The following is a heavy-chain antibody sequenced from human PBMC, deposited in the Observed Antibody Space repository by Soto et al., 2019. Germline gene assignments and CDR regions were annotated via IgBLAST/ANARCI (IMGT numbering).Heavy chain of an antibody. D-gene: IGHD5-18*01. J-gene: IGHJ5*02. CDR1: GGSISSGGYY. CDR2: IYYSGST. Sequence: SETLSLTCTVSGGSISSGGYYWSWIRQHPGKGLEWIGYIYYSGSTYYNPSLKSRVTISVDTSKNQFSLKLSPVTAADTAVYYCARVDTPMVRCFDPWGQEPLFPVPS. V-gene: IGHV4-31*03. CDR3: ARVDTPMVRCFDP.